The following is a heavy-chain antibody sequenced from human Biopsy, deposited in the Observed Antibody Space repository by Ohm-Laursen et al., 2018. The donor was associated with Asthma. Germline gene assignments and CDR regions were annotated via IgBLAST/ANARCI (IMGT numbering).Heavy chain of an antibody. J-gene: IGHJ6*02. D-gene: IGHD1-26*01. CDR2: IYYSGST. Sequence: TLSLTCAVSGDSISSNSWWTWVGQSPGRGLEWIGEIYYSGSTNYHPSLKGRVTISVAKSKNQFSLRLTSVTAADTAVYYCARGSSSRLSQWELLVSGGKRAHSYYGMDVWGQGTTVTVSS. V-gene: IGHV4-4*02. CDR1: GDSISSNSW. CDR3: ARGSSSRLSQWELLVSGGKRAHSYYGMDV.